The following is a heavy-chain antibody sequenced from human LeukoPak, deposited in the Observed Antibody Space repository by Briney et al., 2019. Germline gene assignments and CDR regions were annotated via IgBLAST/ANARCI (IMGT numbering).Heavy chain of an antibody. D-gene: IGHD4-11*01. CDR1: QFTFSHYG. CDR3: AKDAQRGFDYSNSLEY. J-gene: IGHJ4*02. Sequence: GGSLRLSCAASQFTFSHYGMHWVRQAPGRGLGWVAGIWKDGSATYYADSVKGRFTISRDNSRNTLYLQMTSLRAEDTAVYYCAKDAQRGFDYSNSLEYWGQGTLVTVSS. V-gene: IGHV3-33*03. CDR2: IWKDGSAT.